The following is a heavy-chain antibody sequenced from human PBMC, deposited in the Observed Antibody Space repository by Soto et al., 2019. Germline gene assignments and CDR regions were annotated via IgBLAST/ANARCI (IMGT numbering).Heavy chain of an antibody. V-gene: IGHV3-23*01. J-gene: IGHJ4*02. D-gene: IGHD1-26*01. Sequence: PGGSLRLSCAASGFAFSSYAMSWVRQAPGKGLEWVSAISGSGGSTYYADSVKGRFTISRDNSKNTLYLQMNSLRAEDTAVYYCAKDLDSGSYPTYFDYWGQGTLVTVPS. CDR3: AKDLDSGSYPTYFDY. CDR2: ISGSGGST. CDR1: GFAFSSYA.